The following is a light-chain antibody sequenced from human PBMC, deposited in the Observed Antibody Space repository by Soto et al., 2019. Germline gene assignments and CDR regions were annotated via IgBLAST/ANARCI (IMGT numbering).Light chain of an antibody. CDR1: QGINRW. CDR2: RAS. V-gene: IGKV1-12*02. J-gene: IGKJ2*01. Sequence: DIQMTQSPASVSASVGDRVTMTCRASQGINRWLAWYQQKPGKAPKLLIYRASSLQSGVPSRFSGSGSGTDFTLTISSLQPEDFAFYYCQQDSSCPSTFGQGTKVEIK. CDR3: QQDSSCPST.